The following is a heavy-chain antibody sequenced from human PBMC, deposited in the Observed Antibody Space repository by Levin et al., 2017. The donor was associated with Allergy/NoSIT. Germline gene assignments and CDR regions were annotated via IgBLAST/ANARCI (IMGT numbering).Heavy chain of an antibody. D-gene: IGHD1-26*01. J-gene: IGHJ3*01. CDR1: GFTFNFYS. V-gene: IGHV3-21*01. CDR3: ARAYSWYWNAFDV. CDR2: ITTSGSNM. Sequence: PGGSLRLSCAGSGFTFNFYSMNWVRQAPGKGLEWVSTITTSGSNMYYANSVKGRFTISRDNAKNSLFLHMNSLRVEDTAVYYCARAYSWYWNAFDVWGQGTVVTVSS.